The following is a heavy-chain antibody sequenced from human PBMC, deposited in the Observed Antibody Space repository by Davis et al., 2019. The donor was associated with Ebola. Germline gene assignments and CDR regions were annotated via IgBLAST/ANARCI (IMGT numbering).Heavy chain of an antibody. CDR2: ITNKAAGGTT. CDR3: TTVTWRGEFDN. J-gene: IGHJ4*02. V-gene: IGHV3-15*01. CDR1: GFTFTNAW. D-gene: IGHD3-16*01. Sequence: GESLKISCVASGFTFTNAWISWVRQAPGKGLEWVGRITNKAAGGTTDYAAPVKGRFSISTDDSKNTLYLQMNSLKTEDTAVYYCTTVTWRGEFDNWGQGILVTVSS.